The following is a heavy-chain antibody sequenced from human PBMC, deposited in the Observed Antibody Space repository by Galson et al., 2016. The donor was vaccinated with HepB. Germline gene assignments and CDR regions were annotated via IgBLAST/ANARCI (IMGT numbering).Heavy chain of an antibody. CDR2: IHSDGSGA. D-gene: IGHD3/OR15-3a*01. J-gene: IGHJ6*02. CDR1: GFTFRNAW. Sequence: SLRLSCAASGFTFRNAWMSWARQAPGKGLVWVSRIHSDGSGATYADSVKGRFTISRDNGKNTVYLQMNRLRAEDTAVYYCAREGDPDDFWTGYYNPSYGMDVWGQGTTVTVSS. V-gene: IGHV3-74*01. CDR3: AREGDPDDFWTGYYNPSYGMDV.